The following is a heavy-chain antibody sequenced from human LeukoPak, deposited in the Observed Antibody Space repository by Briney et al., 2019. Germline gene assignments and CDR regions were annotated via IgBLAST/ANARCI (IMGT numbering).Heavy chain of an antibody. J-gene: IGHJ4*02. CDR3: ASDSSSGFDY. CDR2: IYYSGST. Sequence: SETLSLTCTVSGGSISSSSYYWGWIRQPPGKGLEWIGSIYYSGSTYYNPSLKSRVTISVDTSKNQFSLRLSSVTAADTAVYYCASDSSSGFDYWGQGTLVTVSS. V-gene: IGHV4-39*07. CDR1: GGSISSSSYY. D-gene: IGHD6-6*01.